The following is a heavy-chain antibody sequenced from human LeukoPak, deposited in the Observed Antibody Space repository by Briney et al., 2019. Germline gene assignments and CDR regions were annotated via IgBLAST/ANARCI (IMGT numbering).Heavy chain of an antibody. D-gene: IGHD6-6*01. J-gene: IGHJ4*02. V-gene: IGHV3-48*01. CDR3: AKGEWYSSSSGFDY. CDR2: ISNSGSTV. CDR1: GFTFSSYG. Sequence: GGSLRLSCAASGFTFSSYGMHWLRQAPGKGLEWLSYISNSGSTVFYADSVKGRFTISRDNSKNTLYLQMNSLRAEDTAVYYCAKGEWYSSSSGFDYWGQGTLVTVSS.